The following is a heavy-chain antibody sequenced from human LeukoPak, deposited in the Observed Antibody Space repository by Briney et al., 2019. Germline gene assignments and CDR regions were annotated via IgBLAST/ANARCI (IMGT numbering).Heavy chain of an antibody. D-gene: IGHD2-8*02. CDR1: GGSISSYY. CDR2: IYYSGST. V-gene: IGHV4-59*01. Sequence: SETLSLTCAVSGGSISSYYWSWIRQPPGKGLEWIGYIYYSGSTNYNPSLKSRVTISVDTSKNQFSLKLSPVTAADTAVYYCARDSSGPPGAFDIWGQGTMVTVSS. J-gene: IGHJ3*02. CDR3: ARDSSGPPGAFDI.